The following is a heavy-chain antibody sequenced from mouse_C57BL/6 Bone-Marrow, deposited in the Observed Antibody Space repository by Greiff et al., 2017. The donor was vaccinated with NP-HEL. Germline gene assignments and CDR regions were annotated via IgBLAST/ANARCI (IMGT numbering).Heavy chain of an antibody. Sequence: EVHLVESGGGLVQPGGSLKLSCAASGFTFSDYYMYWVRQTPEKRLEWVAYISNGGGSTYYPDTVKGRFTISRDNAKNTLYLQMSRLKSEDTAMYYCARQGDDYDGNYAMDYWGQGTSVTVSS. CDR1: GFTFSDYY. CDR2: ISNGGGST. V-gene: IGHV5-12*01. D-gene: IGHD2-4*01. CDR3: ARQGDDYDGNYAMDY. J-gene: IGHJ4*01.